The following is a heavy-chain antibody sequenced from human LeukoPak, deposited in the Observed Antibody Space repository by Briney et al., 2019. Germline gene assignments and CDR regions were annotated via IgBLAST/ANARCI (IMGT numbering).Heavy chain of an antibody. D-gene: IGHD3-10*01. Sequence: SETLSLTCTVSGGSISSSSYYWGWIRQPPGKGLEWIGSIYYSGSTYYNPSLKSRVTISVDTSKNQFSLKLSSVTAADTAVCYCARHGKPTNGEFDPWGQGTLVTVSS. J-gene: IGHJ5*02. CDR1: GGSISSSSYY. CDR2: IYYSGST. V-gene: IGHV4-39*01. CDR3: ARHGKPTNGEFDP.